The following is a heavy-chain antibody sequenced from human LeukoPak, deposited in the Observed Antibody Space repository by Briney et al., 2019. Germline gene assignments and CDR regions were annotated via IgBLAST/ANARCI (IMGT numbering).Heavy chain of an antibody. V-gene: IGHV4-59*08. D-gene: IGHD3-10*01. Sequence: SETLSLTCSVSGGSISSFYWSWIRQPPGKGLEWIGYIYSNGGTNYNPSLKSRVTMSVATSKNQFSLNLNSVTAADTAVYYCARHVSGIYGSRGDFDYWGQGTLVTVSS. J-gene: IGHJ4*02. CDR3: ARHVSGIYGSRGDFDY. CDR1: GGSISSFY. CDR2: IYSNGGT.